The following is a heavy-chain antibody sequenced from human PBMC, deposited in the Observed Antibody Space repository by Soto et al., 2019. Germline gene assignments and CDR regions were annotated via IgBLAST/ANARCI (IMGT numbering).Heavy chain of an antibody. V-gene: IGHV3-23*01. CDR1: GFTFSSYA. CDR2: LSGSGGTT. J-gene: IGHJ5*02. CDR3: AKDLPWFDP. Sequence: PGGSLRLSCAASGFTFSSYAMSWVRQTPEKGLEWVSTLSGSGGTTYYADSVKGRFTISRDNSKNTLYLQMNSLRAEDTAVYYCAKDLPWFDPWGQGTLVTVSS.